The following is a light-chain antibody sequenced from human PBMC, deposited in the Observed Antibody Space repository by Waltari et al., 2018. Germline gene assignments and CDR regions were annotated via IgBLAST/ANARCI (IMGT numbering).Light chain of an antibody. CDR1: QSVSSSY. J-gene: IGKJ4*01. Sequence: EIVLTQSPGTLSLSPGERATLSCRVSQSVSSSYLAWYQQKAGQAPRLLIYGSSTRATGIPDRVSGSGSGTEVTLTISRLEPEDLAVYYCQQYVSSPVTFGGGSKVEIK. CDR2: GSS. CDR3: QQYVSSPVT. V-gene: IGKV3-20*01.